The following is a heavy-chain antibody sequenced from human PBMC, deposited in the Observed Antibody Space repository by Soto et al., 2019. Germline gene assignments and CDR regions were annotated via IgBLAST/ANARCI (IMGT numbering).Heavy chain of an antibody. CDR2: MSGSSSTT. V-gene: IGHV3-23*01. Sequence: LRLSCATSGLTFSNYAMSWVRQAPGGGLEWVSSMSGSSSTTYYADSVRGRFTISRDRSKNTLYLQMSSLRAEDTALYYCAKNQERELPRVIDFWGQGTLVTVSS. J-gene: IGHJ4*02. D-gene: IGHD1-7*01. CDR1: GLTFSNYA. CDR3: AKNQERELPRVIDF.